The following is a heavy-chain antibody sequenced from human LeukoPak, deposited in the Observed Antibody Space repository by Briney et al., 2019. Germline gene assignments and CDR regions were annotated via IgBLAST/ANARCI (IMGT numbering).Heavy chain of an antibody. J-gene: IGHJ4*02. V-gene: IGHV1-2*02. CDR1: GYTFTGYY. CDR3: AGFLFPGIAAAGGDY. Sequence: ASVKVSCKASGYTFTGYYMHWVRLAPGQGLEWMGWINPNSGGTNYAQKFQGRVTMTRDTSISTAYMELSRLRSDDTAVYYCAGFLFPGIAAAGGDYWGQGTLVTVSS. D-gene: IGHD6-13*01. CDR2: INPNSGGT.